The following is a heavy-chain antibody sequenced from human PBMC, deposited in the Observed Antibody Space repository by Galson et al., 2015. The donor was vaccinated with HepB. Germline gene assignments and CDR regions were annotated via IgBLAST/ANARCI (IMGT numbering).Heavy chain of an antibody. CDR2: ISGSSSVT. V-gene: IGHV3-23*01. D-gene: IGHD6-19*01. Sequence: SLRLSCAASGFTFRNSAMTWVRQAPGKGLEWVSAISGSSSVTFFADSVKGRSTISRDNSKNTLYLEMNSLRAEDTAIYYCVKGAGWYISGLDYWGQGTLVTVSS. CDR3: VKGAGWYISGLDY. J-gene: IGHJ4*02. CDR1: GFTFRNSA.